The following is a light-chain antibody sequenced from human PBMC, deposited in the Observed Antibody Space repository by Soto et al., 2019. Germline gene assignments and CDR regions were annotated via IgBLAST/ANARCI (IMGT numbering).Light chain of an antibody. CDR2: GAS. CDR3: QQYDNWPT. V-gene: IGKV3-15*01. CDR1: ESISGN. Sequence: IALTQSPGSLSFSPGDTVTLSWRASESISGNYLAWYQQQPGQAPRLLIYGASTRATGIPARFSGSGSGTEFTLTISSLQSEDFAVYYCQQYDNWPTFGQGTKVDIK. J-gene: IGKJ1*01.